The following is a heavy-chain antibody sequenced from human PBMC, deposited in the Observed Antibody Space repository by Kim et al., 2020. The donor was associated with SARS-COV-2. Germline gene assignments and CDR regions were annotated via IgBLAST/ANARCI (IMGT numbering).Heavy chain of an antibody. D-gene: IGHD2-15*01. V-gene: IGHV1-46*01. J-gene: IGHJ4*02. CDR1: GYTFTSNH. CDR2: ITPSGDIT. Sequence: ASVKVSCKASGYTFTSNHMHWVRQAPGQGLEWMGMITPSGDITSYSQRFQGRLTMTTDTSTSTVYMELSSLRSEDTAVYFCVRDLSGGWTFDYWGQGTLVSAYS. CDR3: VRDLSGGWTFDY.